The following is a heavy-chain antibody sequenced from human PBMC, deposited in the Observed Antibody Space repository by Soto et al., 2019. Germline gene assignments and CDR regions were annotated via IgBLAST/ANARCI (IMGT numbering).Heavy chain of an antibody. D-gene: IGHD2-2*02. V-gene: IGHV1-69*01. CDR3: ATRKEDIVVVPAAIRGSYYYYYGMDV. CDR1: GGTFSSYA. CDR2: IIPIFGTA. Sequence: QVQLVQSGAEVKKPGSSVKVSCKASGGTFSSYAISWVRQAPGQGLEWMGGIIPIFGTANYAQKFQGRVTITADESTSTVYMELSSLRSEDTAVYYCATRKEDIVVVPAAIRGSYYYYYGMDVWGQGTTVTVSS. J-gene: IGHJ6*02.